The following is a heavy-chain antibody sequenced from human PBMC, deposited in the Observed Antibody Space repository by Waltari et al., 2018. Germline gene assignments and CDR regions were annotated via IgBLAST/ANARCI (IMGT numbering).Heavy chain of an antibody. CDR3: ARDEGPRSGLYYYYGMDV. Sequence: QVQLVESGGGVVQPGRSLRLSCAASGFTFSSYAMHWVRQAPGKGLEWVAVISYDGSNKYYADSVKGRFTISRDNSKNTLYLQMNSLRAEDTAVYYCARDEGPRSGLYYYYGMDVWGQGTTVTVSS. V-gene: IGHV3-30-3*01. J-gene: IGHJ6*02. CDR2: ISYDGSNK. CDR1: GFTFSSYA.